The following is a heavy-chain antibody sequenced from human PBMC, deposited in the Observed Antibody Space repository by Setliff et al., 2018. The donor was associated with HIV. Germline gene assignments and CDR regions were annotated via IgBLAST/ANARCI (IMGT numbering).Heavy chain of an antibody. CDR3: VTSSSWSSRLNF. D-gene: IGHD6-13*01. V-gene: IGHV4-59*03. CDR1: GGSISSYY. Sequence: SETLSLTCTVSGGSISSYYWSWIRQPPGKGLEWIGYIYYSGSSNYNPSLKSRVTMSVDTSKNQFSLQLSSVTAADTAVYYCVTSSSWSSRLNFWGQGMLVTVSS. J-gene: IGHJ4*02. CDR2: IYYSGSS.